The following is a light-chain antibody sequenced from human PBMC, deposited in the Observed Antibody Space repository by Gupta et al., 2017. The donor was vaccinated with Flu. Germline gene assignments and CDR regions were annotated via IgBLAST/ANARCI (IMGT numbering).Light chain of an antibody. Sequence: DRVAITCQANEQRSNWLNSYQQKPGKTPKRLLYEASSLEPGGPPRFSGTWPGLAFTPTTNNLQAEDTATYFCQQFDDGPHISFGPGTKVDV. CDR1: EQRSNW. V-gene: IGKV1-33*01. CDR2: EAS. CDR3: QQFDDGPHIS. J-gene: IGKJ3*01.